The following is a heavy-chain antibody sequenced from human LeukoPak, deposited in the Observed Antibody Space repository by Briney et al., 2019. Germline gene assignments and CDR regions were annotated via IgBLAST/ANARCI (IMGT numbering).Heavy chain of an antibody. CDR1: GYTLTELS. D-gene: IGHD4-17*01. Sequence: GASVKVSCKVSGYTLTELSMHWVRQAPGKGLEWMGGFDPEDGETIYEQKFQGRVTMTEDTSTDTAYMELSSLRSEDTAVYYCSSYYGDYSAHFQHWGQGTLVTVSS. V-gene: IGHV1-24*01. J-gene: IGHJ1*01. CDR2: FDPEDGET. CDR3: SSYYGDYSAHFQH.